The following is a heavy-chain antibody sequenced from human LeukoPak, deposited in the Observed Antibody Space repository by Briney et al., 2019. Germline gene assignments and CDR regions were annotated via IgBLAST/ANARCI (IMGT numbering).Heavy chain of an antibody. Sequence: SETLSLTCTVSGGSISSYYWSWIRQPPGKGLEWIGYIYYSGSTNYNPSLKSRVTISVDTSKNQFSLKLSSVTAADTAVYYCARARIAVAGTPSYYYYYYMDVWGKGTTVTVSS. CDR3: ARARIAVAGTPSYYYYYYMDV. D-gene: IGHD6-19*01. V-gene: IGHV4-59*12. CDR2: IYYSGST. J-gene: IGHJ6*03. CDR1: GGSISSYY.